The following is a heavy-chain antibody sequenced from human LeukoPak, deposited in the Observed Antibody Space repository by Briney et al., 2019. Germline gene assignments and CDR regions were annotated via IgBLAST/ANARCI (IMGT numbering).Heavy chain of an antibody. J-gene: IGHJ4*02. CDR2: IYYSGST. V-gene: IGHV4-30-4*08. CDR3: ARGGYYYGSGSSIPFDY. CDR1: GGSLSSGDYY. D-gene: IGHD3-10*01. Sequence: SETLSLTCHVSGGSLSSGDYYWSWIRQPPGKGLEWIGYIYYSGSTYYNPSLKSRVTISVDTSKNQFSLKLSSVTAADTAVYYCARGGYYYGSGSSIPFDYWGQGTLVTVSS.